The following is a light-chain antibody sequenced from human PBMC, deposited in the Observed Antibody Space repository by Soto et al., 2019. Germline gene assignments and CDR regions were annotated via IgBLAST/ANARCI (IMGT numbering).Light chain of an antibody. CDR1: QSVSSIY. CDR3: QQYGSSSWT. Sequence: EIVLTQSPGTLSLSPGERATLSCRASQSVSSIYLAWYQHKPGQAPRLLIYGASSRATGIPDRFSGSGSGTAFTLTISRLEPEDFAVYYFQQYGSSSWTFGRGTTVEIK. CDR2: GAS. J-gene: IGKJ1*01. V-gene: IGKV3-20*01.